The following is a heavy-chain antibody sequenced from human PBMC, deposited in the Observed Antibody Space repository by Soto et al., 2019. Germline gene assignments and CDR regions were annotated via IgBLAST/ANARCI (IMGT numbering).Heavy chain of an antibody. D-gene: IGHD2-15*01. CDR3: ARKAGGGNYYILDF. J-gene: IGHJ4*02. CDR1: GDSFSSYA. Sequence: QVQVVQSGAEVKKPGSSVKVSCKVSGDSFSSYAISWVRQAPGQGLEWMGGIIPILTTGKYAQKFQDRVTITADESTSTAYMEVSSLTSEDTAVYYCARKAGGGNYYILDFWGQGTLVTVSS. V-gene: IGHV1-69*01. CDR2: IIPILTTG.